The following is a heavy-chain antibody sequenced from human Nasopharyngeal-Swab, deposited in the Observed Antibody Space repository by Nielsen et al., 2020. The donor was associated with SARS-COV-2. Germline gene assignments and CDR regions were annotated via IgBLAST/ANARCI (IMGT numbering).Heavy chain of an antibody. CDR2: IRSQIYGGAP. Sequence: GESLKISCTTSGFTFGDYAMSWFRQAPGKGPEWVGFIRSQIYGGAPEYAASVKGRFTISRDGAESIAYLQMNSLQIEDTAVYYCARSVGSYYGQGAFDIWGQGTMVTVSS. V-gene: IGHV3-49*01. D-gene: IGHD1-26*01. J-gene: IGHJ3*02. CDR3: ARSVGSYYGQGAFDI. CDR1: GFTFGDYA.